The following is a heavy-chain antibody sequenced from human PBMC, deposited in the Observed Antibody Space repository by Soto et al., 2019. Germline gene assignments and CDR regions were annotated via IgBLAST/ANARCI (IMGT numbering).Heavy chain of an antibody. CDR3: AKTRQAPVGTHFFDL. J-gene: IGHJ4*02. V-gene: IGHV3-23*01. CDR2: VSADGVSS. Sequence: QLLESGGGLVQPGGSLRLSCEGSGFTFSSFAMGWFRQAPGKGLEWLSSVSADGVSSFSADSVRGRFRVSRDNSKNTLFLQMRFLRVEDTAVYYCAKTRQAPVGTHFFDLWGQGTQVTVSS. CDR1: GFTFSSFA.